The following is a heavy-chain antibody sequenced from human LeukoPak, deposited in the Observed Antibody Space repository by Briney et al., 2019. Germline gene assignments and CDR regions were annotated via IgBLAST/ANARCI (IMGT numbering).Heavy chain of an antibody. Sequence: GGSLRLSCAASGFSFSTYTLHWVRQAPGKGLEWVAVMSSDGNDKHYAASVKGRFTISRDNSQTTVYLQMNSLRAEDTALYYCAREGHYDILTGYSPVEYYYYYMDVWGKGTTVTVSS. CDR2: MSSDGNDK. J-gene: IGHJ6*03. V-gene: IGHV3-30*04. CDR3: AREGHYDILTGYSPVEYYYYYMDV. CDR1: GFSFSTYT. D-gene: IGHD3-9*01.